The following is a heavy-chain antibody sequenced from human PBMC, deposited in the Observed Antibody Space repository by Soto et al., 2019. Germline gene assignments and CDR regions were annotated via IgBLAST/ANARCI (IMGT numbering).Heavy chain of an antibody. Sequence: GGSLRLSCAASGFPFSSYNMNWVRQSPGKGLEWVASISASSSIYYADSMKGRFTISRDNAKNSLYLHMNDLRAEDTAVYYCARDDGGYHYGRRQYHFDSWGQGTLVTVSS. CDR1: GFPFSSYN. J-gene: IGHJ4*02. CDR2: ISASSSI. CDR3: ARDDGGYHYGRRQYHFDS. D-gene: IGHD2-15*01. V-gene: IGHV3-21*01.